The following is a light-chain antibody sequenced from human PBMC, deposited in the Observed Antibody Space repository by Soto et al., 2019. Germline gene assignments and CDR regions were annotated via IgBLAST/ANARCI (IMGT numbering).Light chain of an antibody. CDR2: GAS. CDR3: PHPDGYPLP. Sequence: DMQVTQTPSTLSSSVGDRFTITWLSSQGISTYLAWFQQKPGKVPQRLIYGASSLQSGVPSRFSGSGSGTEFTLTISSLQPEDFALYYCPHPDGYPLPFGGRT. J-gene: IGKJ4*01. V-gene: IGKV1-17*03. CDR1: QGISTY.